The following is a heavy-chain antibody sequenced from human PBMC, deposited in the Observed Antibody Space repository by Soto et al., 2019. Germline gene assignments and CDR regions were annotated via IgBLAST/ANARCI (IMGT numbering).Heavy chain of an antibody. D-gene: IGHD3-10*01. V-gene: IGHV4-34*01. CDR3: ARGLVRGVPHFAY. CDR1: GGSFSGYY. CDR2: INHSGST. Sequence: KTSETLSLTCAVYGGSFSGYYWSWIRQPPGKGLEWIGEINHSGSTNYNPSLKSRVTISVDTSKNQFSLKLSSVTAADTAVYYCARGLVRGVPHFAYWGQGTLVTVSS. J-gene: IGHJ4*02.